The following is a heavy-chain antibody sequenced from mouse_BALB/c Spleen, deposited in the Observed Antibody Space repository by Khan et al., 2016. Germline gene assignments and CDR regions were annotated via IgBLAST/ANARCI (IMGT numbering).Heavy chain of an antibody. CDR2: INTYTGEP. D-gene: IGHD1-1*01. V-gene: IGHV9-3-1*01. CDR3: ARFHYGSSPWFAY. Sequence: LVESGPELKKPGETVKISCKASGCTFTNYGMNWVKQAPGKGLKWMGWINTYTGEPTYADDFKGRFAFSLETSASTAYLQINNLKNEDTATYFCARFHYGSSPWFAYWGQGTLVTVSA. J-gene: IGHJ3*01. CDR1: GCTFTNYG.